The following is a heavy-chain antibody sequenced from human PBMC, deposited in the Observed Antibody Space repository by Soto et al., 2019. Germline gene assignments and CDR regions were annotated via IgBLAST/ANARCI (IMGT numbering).Heavy chain of an antibody. CDR2: INWNGETT. CDR1: GFTFDDHG. CDR3: ASAINFWLFYLDV. J-gene: IGHJ6*03. D-gene: IGHD2-2*01. V-gene: IGHV3-20*01. Sequence: EVQVVDSGGGVVRPGGSLRLSCAASGFTFDDHGMAWVRQRPGQGLEWVAGINWNGETTDYADSVKGRFTISRDNANNFLVLQMDSLSAEYTALYHCASAINFWLFYLDVWGEETTV.